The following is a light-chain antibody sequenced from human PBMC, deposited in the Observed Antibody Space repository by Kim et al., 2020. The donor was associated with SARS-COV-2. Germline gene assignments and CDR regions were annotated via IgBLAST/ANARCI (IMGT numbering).Light chain of an antibody. V-gene: IGKV1-27*01. CDR1: QGISTS. Sequence: ASVGDRVTIACRASQGISTSLAWYQQKPVKVPKVLIYSASALQSGVPSRFSGSGSGTDFTLTISSLQPEDVATYYCQKYDAAPWTFGHGTKVDIK. J-gene: IGKJ1*01. CDR2: SAS. CDR3: QKYDAAPWT.